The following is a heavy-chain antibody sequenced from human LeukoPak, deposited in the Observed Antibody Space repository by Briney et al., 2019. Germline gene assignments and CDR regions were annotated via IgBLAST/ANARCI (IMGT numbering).Heavy chain of an antibody. CDR2: ISSGSSYI. V-gene: IGHV3-21*01. Sequence: GGSLRLSCAAYGYTFSSYSMNWVRQAPGKGLEWVSFISSGSSYIYYGDSVKGRFTISRDNAKKSLYLQMNSLRAEDTAVYFCARSFYDSSGYPNFVYWGQGTLVTVSS. J-gene: IGHJ4*02. D-gene: IGHD3-22*01. CDR1: GYTFSSYS. CDR3: ARSFYDSSGYPNFVY.